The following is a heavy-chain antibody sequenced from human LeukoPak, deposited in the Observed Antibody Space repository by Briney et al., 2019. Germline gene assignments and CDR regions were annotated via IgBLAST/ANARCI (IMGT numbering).Heavy chain of an antibody. J-gene: IGHJ4*02. CDR3: AKPTAMTTPYYFDS. D-gene: IGHD4-17*01. CDR1: IDSISSYY. V-gene: IGHV3-43*02. Sequence: ETLSLTCTVSIDSISSYYWSWIRQPPGKGLEWVSLISGDGGGTYYADSVKGRFIISRDNGKNSLSLHMNSLRAEDTALYYCAKPTAMTTPYYFDSWGQGTLVTVSS. CDR2: ISGDGGGT.